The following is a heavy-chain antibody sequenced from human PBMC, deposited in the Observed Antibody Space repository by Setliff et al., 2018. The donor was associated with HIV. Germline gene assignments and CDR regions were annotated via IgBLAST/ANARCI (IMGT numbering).Heavy chain of an antibody. D-gene: IGHD5-12*01. J-gene: IGHJ5*02. CDR1: DASITADTFY. CDR2: IHNSGTT. V-gene: IGHV4-30-4*08. Sequence: LSLTCTVSDASITADTFYWNWLRQPPGKGPEWIGYIHNSGTTHYNPAFESRLIISLDMSNNRFSLNLASVTAADTAVYYCARLRGYPFDPRDWFDPWGQGTLVTVSS. CDR3: ARLRGYPFDPRDWFDP.